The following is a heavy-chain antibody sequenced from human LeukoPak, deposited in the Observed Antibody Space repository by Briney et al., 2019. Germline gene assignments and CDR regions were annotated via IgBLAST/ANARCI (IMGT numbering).Heavy chain of an antibody. CDR2: IYYSGST. CDR3: ATGTNGAFDI. D-gene: IGHD1/OR15-1a*01. J-gene: IGHJ3*02. Sequence: SETLSLTRTVSGGSISSYYWSWIRQPPGKGLEWIGYIYYSGSTNYNPSLKSRVTISVDTSKNQFSLKLSSVTAADTAVYYCATGTNGAFDIWGQETMVTVSS. V-gene: IGHV4-59*01. CDR1: GGSISSYY.